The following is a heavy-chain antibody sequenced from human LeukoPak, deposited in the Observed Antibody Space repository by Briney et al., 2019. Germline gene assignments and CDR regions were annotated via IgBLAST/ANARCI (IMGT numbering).Heavy chain of an antibody. CDR1: GFTFSNYW. CDR3: AKRGSHIVVVPAAIGMDV. V-gene: IGHV3-74*01. Sequence: GGSLRLSCAASGFTFSNYWMHWVRQAPGKGLVWVSRINTDGSSTSYVDSVKGRFTISRDNSKNTLYLQMNSLRAEDTAVYYCAKRGSHIVVVPAAIGMDVWGKGTTVTISS. CDR2: INTDGSST. D-gene: IGHD2-2*01. J-gene: IGHJ6*03.